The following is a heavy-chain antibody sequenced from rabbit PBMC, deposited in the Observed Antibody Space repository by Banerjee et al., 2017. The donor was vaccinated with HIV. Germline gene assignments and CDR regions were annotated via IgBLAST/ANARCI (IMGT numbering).Heavy chain of an antibody. CDR2: IYAGSSGTT. CDR1: GFSFSSSYW. J-gene: IGHJ4*01. CDR3: TREGGL. Sequence: QEQLEESGGDLVKPEGSLTLTCTASGFSFSSSYWICWVRQAPGKGLEWIACIYAGSSGTTYYASWAKGRFTISKTSSTTVTLQMTSLTAADTATYFCTREGGLWGPGTLVTVS. V-gene: IGHV1S45*01.